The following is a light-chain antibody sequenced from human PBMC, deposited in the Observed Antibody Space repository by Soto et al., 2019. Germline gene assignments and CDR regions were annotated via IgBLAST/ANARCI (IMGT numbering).Light chain of an antibody. V-gene: IGLV2-14*01. CDR1: SSDVGDYNY. J-gene: IGLJ1*01. CDR2: EVN. Sequence: QSALTQPASVSGSPGQSITISCTGASSDVGDYNYVSWYQHHPGKAPKLLIYEVNNRPSGVSDRFSGSKSGNVASLTISWLQAEDEADYYCSSYRSSSTLDVFGTGTKVTVL. CDR3: SSYRSSSTLDV.